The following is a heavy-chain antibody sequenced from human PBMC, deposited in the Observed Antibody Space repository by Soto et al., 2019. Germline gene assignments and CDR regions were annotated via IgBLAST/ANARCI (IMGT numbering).Heavy chain of an antibody. CDR1: GFTFSSYS. J-gene: IGHJ3*02. CDR2: ISSSSTI. Sequence: GGSLRLSCAASGFTFSSYSMNWVRQAPGKGLEWVSYISSSSTIYYADSVKGRFTISRDNAKNSLYLQMNSLRAEDTAVYYCARVGRGITIFGVVTRSGNAFDIWGQGTMVTVSS. V-gene: IGHV3-48*04. D-gene: IGHD3-3*01. CDR3: ARVGRGITIFGVVTRSGNAFDI.